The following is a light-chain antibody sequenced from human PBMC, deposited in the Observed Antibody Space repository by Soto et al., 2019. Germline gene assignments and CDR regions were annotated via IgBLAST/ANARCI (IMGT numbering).Light chain of an antibody. Sequence: QSVVTQPASVSGSPGQSITISCTGTSSDVGGYDSVSWYQQRPGNAPKLILFDVTNRPSGVSNRFSGSKSGNTASLTISGLQADDEADYYCSSYTSSNPYVFGTGTKVTVL. J-gene: IGLJ1*01. CDR1: SSDVGGYDS. CDR2: DVT. V-gene: IGLV2-14*03. CDR3: SSYTSSNPYV.